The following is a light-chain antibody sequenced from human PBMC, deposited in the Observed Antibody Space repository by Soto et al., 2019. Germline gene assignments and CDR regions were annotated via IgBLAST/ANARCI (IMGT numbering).Light chain of an antibody. Sequence: EIVLTQSPGTLSLSPGDTATLSCRASQSLSSNYLAWYQQRSGQAPKLLIYDISSRATGIPDRFSGSGSGTDFTLTITRLDPEDFAVYYCQQYGGSMTFGQGTRLEIE. V-gene: IGKV3-20*01. CDR2: DIS. J-gene: IGKJ5*01. CDR3: QQYGGSMT. CDR1: QSLSSNY.